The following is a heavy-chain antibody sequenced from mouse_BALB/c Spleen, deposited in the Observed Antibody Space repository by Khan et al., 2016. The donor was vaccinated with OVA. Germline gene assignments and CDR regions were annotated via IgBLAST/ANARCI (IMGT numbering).Heavy chain of an antibody. CDR3: ARNYRYDVYIDY. V-gene: IGHV1S136*01. Sequence: VQLQQSGPELVKPGASVKMSCKASGYTFTSYVIHWVKQKPGQGLEWIGYIYPYNDDTKSNEKFKGKATLTSDKSSSTAYMELRSLTSEDSAVYYCARNYRYDVYIDYWGQGTTPTVSS. CDR2: IYPYNDDT. CDR1: GYTFTSYV. J-gene: IGHJ2*01. D-gene: IGHD2-14*01.